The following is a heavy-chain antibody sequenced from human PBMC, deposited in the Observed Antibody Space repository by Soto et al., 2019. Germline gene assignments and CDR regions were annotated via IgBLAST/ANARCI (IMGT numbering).Heavy chain of an antibody. Sequence: GSLRLSCAASGFTFSSYAMSWVRQAPGKGLEWVSAISGSGGSTYYADSVKGRFTISRDDSKNTAYLQMSSLKTEDTAVYYCARYSSTLQWLFDYWGQGTLVNVSS. CDR2: ISGSGGST. D-gene: IGHD3-3*01. CDR3: ARYSSTLQWLFDY. J-gene: IGHJ4*02. CDR1: GFTFSSYA. V-gene: IGHV3-23*01.